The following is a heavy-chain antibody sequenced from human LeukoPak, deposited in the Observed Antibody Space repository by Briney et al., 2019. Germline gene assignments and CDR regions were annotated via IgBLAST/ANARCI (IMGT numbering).Heavy chain of an antibody. D-gene: IGHD1-26*01. CDR1: GGTFSSYA. CDR3: ARYRIVGATTVDY. J-gene: IGHJ4*02. CDR2: IIPILGIA. V-gene: IGHV1-69*04. Sequence: GASVKVSCKASGGTFSSYAISWVRQAPGQGLEWMGRIIPILGIANYAQKFQGRVTITADKSTSTAYMELSSLRSEDTAVYYCARYRIVGATTVDYWGQGTLVTVSS.